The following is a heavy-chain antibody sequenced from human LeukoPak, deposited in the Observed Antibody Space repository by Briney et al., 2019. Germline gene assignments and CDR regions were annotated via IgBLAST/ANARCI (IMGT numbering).Heavy chain of an antibody. CDR1: GFTFSSYS. D-gene: IGHD3-22*01. Sequence: PGGSLRLSCAASGFTFSSYSMNWVRQAPGKGLEWVSYISSSSSTIYYADSVKGRFTISRDNAKNSLYLQMNSLRAEDTAVYYCARDRGSYYYDSSGYYGDYWGQGTLVTVSP. V-gene: IGHV3-48*04. CDR3: ARDRGSYYYDSSGYYGDY. CDR2: ISSSSSTI. J-gene: IGHJ4*02.